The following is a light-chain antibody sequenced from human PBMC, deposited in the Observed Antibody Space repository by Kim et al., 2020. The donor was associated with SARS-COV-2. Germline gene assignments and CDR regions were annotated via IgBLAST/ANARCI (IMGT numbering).Light chain of an antibody. V-gene: IGKV2-30*01. CDR3: MQGTHWPFT. CDR2: KVS. CDR1: QSLVYSDVNTY. J-gene: IGKJ3*01. Sequence: PASISCRSSQSLVYSDVNTYLNWFHQRPGQSPRRLIYKVSNRDSGVPDRFSGSGSGTEFTLQISRVEAEDVGVYYCMQGTHWPFTFGPGTKVDIK.